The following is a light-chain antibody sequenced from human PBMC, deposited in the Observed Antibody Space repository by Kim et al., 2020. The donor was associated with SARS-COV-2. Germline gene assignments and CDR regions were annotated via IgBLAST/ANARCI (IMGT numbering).Light chain of an antibody. J-gene: IGKJ1*01. CDR2: AAS. Sequence: PGERATLSCRASQSVNSRHLAWYQQKPGQAPRLLIYAASSRPGGIPDRFSGSGSGTDFTLTISRLESEDFAVYHCQQYDTSPWTFGQGTKVDIK. CDR1: QSVNSRH. CDR3: QQYDTSPWT. V-gene: IGKV3-20*01.